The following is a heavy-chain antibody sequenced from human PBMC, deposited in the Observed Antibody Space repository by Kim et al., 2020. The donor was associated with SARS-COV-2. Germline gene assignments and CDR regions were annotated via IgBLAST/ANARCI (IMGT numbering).Heavy chain of an antibody. CDR3: ARASRWAVAGDYLDY. V-gene: IGHV4-59*01. D-gene: IGHD6-19*01. J-gene: IGHJ4*02. CDR1: GGSINSYY. Sequence: SETLSLTCTVSGGSINSYYWSWIRQPPGKGLEWIGYIYHSANTKYNPSLKSRVTISVDTSKNQFSVKMTSVTAADTAIYYCARASRWAVAGDYLDYWGQGTLVTVSA. CDR2: IYHSANT.